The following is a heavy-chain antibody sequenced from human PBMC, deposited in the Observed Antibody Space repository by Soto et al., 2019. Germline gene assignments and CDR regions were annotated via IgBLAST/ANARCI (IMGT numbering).Heavy chain of an antibody. CDR1: GGSFSGYY. CDR2: INHSGST. D-gene: IGHD3-3*01. Sequence: QVQLQQWGAGLLKPSETLSLTCAVYGGSFSGYYWSWIRQPPGQGLEWIGEINHSGSTNYNPSLKSRVTISINTSKNQFSLKLSSVTAADTAVYYCARAAQPGVVIPGYWGQGTLVTVSS. V-gene: IGHV4-34*01. J-gene: IGHJ4*02. CDR3: ARAAQPGVVIPGY.